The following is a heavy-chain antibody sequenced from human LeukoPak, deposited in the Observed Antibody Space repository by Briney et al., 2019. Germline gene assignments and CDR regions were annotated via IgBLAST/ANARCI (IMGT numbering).Heavy chain of an antibody. V-gene: IGHV3-66*01. J-gene: IGHJ4*02. CDR1: GFTVSSNY. D-gene: IGHD4-23*01. CDR2: IYSGGST. CDR3: AEGCNRGGNGCFDY. Sequence: GGSLRLSCAASGFTVSSNYMSWVRQAPGKGLEWVSVIYSGGSTYYADSVKGRFTISRDNSKNTLYLQMNSLRAEDTAVYYCAEGCNRGGNGCFDYWGQGTLVTVSS.